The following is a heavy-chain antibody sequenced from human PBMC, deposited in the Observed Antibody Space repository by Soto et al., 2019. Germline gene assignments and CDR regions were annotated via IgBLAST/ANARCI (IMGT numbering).Heavy chain of an antibody. CDR2: IIPILGIA. CDR3: ATDYGMDV. V-gene: IGHV1-69*04. Sequence: ASVKVSCKACGGTFSSYTISWVRQAPGQGLEWMGRIIPILGIANYAQKFQGRVTITADKSTSTAYMELSSLRSEDTAVDYCATDYGMDVWGKGTTVTVSS. CDR1: GGTFSSYT. J-gene: IGHJ6*04.